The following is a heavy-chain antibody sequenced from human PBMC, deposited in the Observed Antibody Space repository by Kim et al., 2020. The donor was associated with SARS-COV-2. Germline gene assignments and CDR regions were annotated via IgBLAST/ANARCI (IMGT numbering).Heavy chain of an antibody. CDR2: ISYDGSNK. D-gene: IGHD3-22*01. CDR3: ARVHALYYYDSSGSFDY. CDR1: GFTFSSYA. Sequence: GGSLRLSCAASGFTFSSYAMHWVRQAPGKGLEWVAVISYDGSNKYYADSVKGRFTISRDNSKNTLYLQMNSLRAEDTAVYYCARVHALYYYDSSGSFDYWGQGTLVTVSS. J-gene: IGHJ4*02. V-gene: IGHV3-30*04.